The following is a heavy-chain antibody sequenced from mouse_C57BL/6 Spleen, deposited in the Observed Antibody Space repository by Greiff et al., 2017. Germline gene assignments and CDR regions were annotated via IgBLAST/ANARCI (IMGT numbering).Heavy chain of an antibody. CDR2: ISSGSSTI. CDR1: GFTFSDYG. J-gene: IGHJ3*01. CDR3: ARPYGYDRAWFAY. V-gene: IGHV5-17*01. D-gene: IGHD2-2*01. Sequence: EVMLVESGGGLVKPGGSLKLSCAASGFTFSDYGMHWVRQAPEKGLAWVAYISSGSSTIYYADTVKGRFTISRDNAKNTLFLQMTSLRSEDTAMYYCARPYGYDRAWFAYWGQGTLVTVSA.